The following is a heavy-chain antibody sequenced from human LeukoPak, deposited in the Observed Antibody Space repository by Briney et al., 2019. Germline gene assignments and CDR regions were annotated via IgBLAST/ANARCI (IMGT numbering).Heavy chain of an antibody. CDR3: AKYADYDILTGYPWRY. CDR2: ISGSGGST. CDR1: EFTFSSYE. D-gene: IGHD3-9*01. Sequence: GGSLRLSCAASEFTFSSYEMNWVRQAPGKGLEWVSAISGSGGSTYYADSVKGRFTISRDNSKNTLYLQMNSLRAEDTAVYYCAKYADYDILTGYPWRYWGQGTLVTVSS. J-gene: IGHJ4*02. V-gene: IGHV3-23*01.